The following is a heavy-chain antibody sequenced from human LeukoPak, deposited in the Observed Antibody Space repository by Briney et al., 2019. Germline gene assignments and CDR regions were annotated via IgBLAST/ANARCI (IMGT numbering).Heavy chain of an antibody. J-gene: IGHJ6*03. CDR2: IYYGGST. Sequence: SETLSLTCTVSRGSISSYYWSCIRQPPGKGLEGMGYIYYGGSTNYNPSLKSRVTISVDTSKTQFSLKLSSVTAADKAVYYCERVQDYDIYYYYYMDVWGKGTTVTVSS. V-gene: IGHV4-59*01. D-gene: IGHD3-9*01. CDR1: RGSISSYY. CDR3: ERVQDYDIYYYYYMDV.